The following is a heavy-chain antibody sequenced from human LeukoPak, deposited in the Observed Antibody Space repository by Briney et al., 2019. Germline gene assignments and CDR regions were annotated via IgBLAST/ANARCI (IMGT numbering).Heavy chain of an antibody. V-gene: IGHV3-23*01. J-gene: IGHJ4*02. CDR3: AKDGWESNNFDY. CDR1: GVTFSSYA. D-gene: IGHD1-26*01. Sequence: GGSLRLSCAASGVTFSSYAMSWVRQAPGKGLEWVSAISGSGGSTYYAASVKGRFTISRDHSKNTLYLQMNSLRAEDTAVYYCAKDGWESNNFDYWGKGTLVTVSS. CDR2: ISGSGGST.